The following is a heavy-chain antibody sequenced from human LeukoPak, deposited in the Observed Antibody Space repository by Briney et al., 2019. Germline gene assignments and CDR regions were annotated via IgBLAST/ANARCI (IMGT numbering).Heavy chain of an antibody. J-gene: IGHJ5*02. CDR1: GFNFPDYY. V-gene: IGHV3-11*03. CDR2: ISGGSSDT. CDR3: ARRGTTYCTVDSCIPNWFDP. D-gene: IGHD2-8*02. Sequence: PGGSLRLSCAASGFNFPDYYMTWIRQAPGKGPEWLSYISGGSSDTSYADSVKGRFTISRDNAKNSLYLEMNNLRADDTAVYYCARRGTTYCTVDSCIPNWFDPWGRGTLVTVSS.